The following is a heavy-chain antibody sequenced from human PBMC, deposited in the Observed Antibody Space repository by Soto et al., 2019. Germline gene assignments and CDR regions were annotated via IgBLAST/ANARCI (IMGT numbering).Heavy chain of an antibody. CDR3: ARDSGYSYGPIDY. J-gene: IGHJ4*02. Sequence: SEPKSLTWAVLGGSSVDYCCSCISQPPGTGLEWIGEINHSGSTNYNPSLKSRVTISVDTSKNQFSLKLTSVTAADTAVYYCARDSGYSYGPIDYWGQGTLVTVSS. V-gene: IGHV4-34*01. D-gene: IGHD5-18*01. CDR1: GGSSVDYC. CDR2: INHSGST.